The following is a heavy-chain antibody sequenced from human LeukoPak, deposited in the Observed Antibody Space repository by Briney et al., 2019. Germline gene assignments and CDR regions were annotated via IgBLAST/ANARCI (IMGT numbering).Heavy chain of an antibody. Sequence: GALVKVSCKASGGTFSSYAISWVRQAPGQGLEWMGGIIPIFGTANYAQKFQGRVTITADESTSTAYMELSSLRSEDTAVYYCASPMVRGVIARFDYWGQGTLVTVSS. D-gene: IGHD3-10*01. V-gene: IGHV1-69*13. J-gene: IGHJ4*02. CDR3: ASPMVRGVIARFDY. CDR2: IIPIFGTA. CDR1: GGTFSSYA.